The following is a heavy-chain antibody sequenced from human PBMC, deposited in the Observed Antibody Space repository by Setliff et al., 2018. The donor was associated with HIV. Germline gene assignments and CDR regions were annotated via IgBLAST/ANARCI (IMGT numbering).Heavy chain of an antibody. J-gene: IGHJ5*02. CDR3: ARDGLRTYYNFWSGYDLDP. Sequence: SETLSLTCAVYGGSFSNYYWSWIRQPPGKGLEWIGEINHSGSTNYNPSLKSRVTISVDTSKNQFSLKLSSVTAADTAVYYCARDGLRTYYNFWSGYDLDPWGQGTLVTIAS. D-gene: IGHD3-3*01. CDR2: INHSGST. CDR1: GGSFSNYY. V-gene: IGHV4-34*01.